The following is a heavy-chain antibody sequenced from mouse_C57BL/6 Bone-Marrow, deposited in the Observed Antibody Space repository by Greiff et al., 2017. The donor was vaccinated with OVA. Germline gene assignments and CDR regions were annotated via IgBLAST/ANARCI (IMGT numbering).Heavy chain of an antibody. J-gene: IGHJ2*01. D-gene: IGHD3-1*01. CDR1: GYTFTSYW. V-gene: IGHV1-50*01. CDR3: ARHPGRGFDY. Sequence: QVQLQQSGAELVKPGASVKLSCKASGYTFTSYWMQWVKQRPGQGLEWIGEIDPSDSYTNYNQKFKGKSTLTVDKSSSTAYMQLSSLTSEDSAVYYCARHPGRGFDYWGQGTTLTVSS. CDR2: IDPSDSYT.